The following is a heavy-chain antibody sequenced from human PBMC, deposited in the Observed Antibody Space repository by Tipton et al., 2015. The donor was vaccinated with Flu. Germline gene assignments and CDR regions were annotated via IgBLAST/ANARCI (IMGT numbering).Heavy chain of an antibody. D-gene: IGHD7-27*01. J-gene: IGHJ4*02. Sequence: SLRLSCTGSGFTFGEYAMSWFRQAPGKGLEWVGFIRRKVNGGTTEYAASVKGRFTISRDDSKSIAYLQMNSLKTEDTAMYYCATLTGDDYWGQGILVTVSS. CDR1: GFTFGEYA. V-gene: IGHV3-49*03. CDR2: IRRKVNGGTT. CDR3: ATLTGDDY.